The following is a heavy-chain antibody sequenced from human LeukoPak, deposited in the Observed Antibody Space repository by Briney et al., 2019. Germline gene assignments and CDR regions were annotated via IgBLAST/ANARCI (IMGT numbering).Heavy chain of an antibody. V-gene: IGHV3-21*01. CDR3: AREYMVATSDY. J-gene: IGHJ4*02. D-gene: IGHD5-12*01. Sequence: NPGGSLRLSCAASGFTFSSYCMNWVRQAPGKGMEWVSSISSSSSYIYYADSVKGRFTISRDNTKNSLYLQMNSLRAEDTAVYYCAREYMVATSDYWGQGTLVTVSS. CDR1: GFTFSSYC. CDR2: ISSSSSYI.